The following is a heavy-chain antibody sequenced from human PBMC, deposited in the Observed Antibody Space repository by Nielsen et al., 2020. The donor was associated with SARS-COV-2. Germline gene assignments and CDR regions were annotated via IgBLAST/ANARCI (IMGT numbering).Heavy chain of an antibody. Sequence: GESLKISCAASGFTFSSYGMHWVRQAPGKGLEWVAVISYDGSNKYYADSVKGRFTISRDNSKNTLYLQMNSLRAEDTAVYYCAKDGTGAGFWSGYSLHYGMDVWGQGTTVTVSS. CDR2: ISYDGSNK. J-gene: IGHJ6*02. CDR3: AKDGTGAGFWSGYSLHYGMDV. D-gene: IGHD3-3*01. CDR1: GFTFSSYG. V-gene: IGHV3-30*18.